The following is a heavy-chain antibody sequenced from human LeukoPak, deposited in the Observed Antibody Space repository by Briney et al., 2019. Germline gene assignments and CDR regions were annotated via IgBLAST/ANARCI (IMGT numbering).Heavy chain of an antibody. V-gene: IGHV1-18*01. Sequence: GASVKVSCKASGYTFTSYDINWVRQASGQGLEWMGWISAYTDKTNYAQKFQGRVTMTTDTSTTTAYMELRSLRSDDTAVYYCARDGLFGGYYFDYWGQGTLVTVSS. CDR2: ISAYTDKT. J-gene: IGHJ4*02. CDR1: GYTFTSYD. CDR3: ARDGLFGGYYFDY. D-gene: IGHD3-3*01.